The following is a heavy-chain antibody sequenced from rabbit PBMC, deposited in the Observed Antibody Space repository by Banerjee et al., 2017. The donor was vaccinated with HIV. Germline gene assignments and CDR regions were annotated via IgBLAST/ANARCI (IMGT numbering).Heavy chain of an antibody. CDR3: ARWGAVAGSSDL. V-gene: IGHV1S45*01. CDR1: GFTLSSYW. Sequence: QQQLVESGGGLVKPGASLTLTCKASGFTLSSYWMWWVRQAPGKGLEWIACINTSSGNTVYATWAKGRLTISKTSSTTVTLQMTSLTAADTATYFCARWGAVAGSSDLWGPGTLVTVS. D-gene: IGHD8-1*01. CDR2: INTSSGNT. J-gene: IGHJ4*01.